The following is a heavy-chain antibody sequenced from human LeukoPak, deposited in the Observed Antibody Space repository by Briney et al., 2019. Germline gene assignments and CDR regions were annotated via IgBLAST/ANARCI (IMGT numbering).Heavy chain of an antibody. Sequence: GGSLRLSCAASGFTFSSYGIHWFRQAPGKGLEWVAVIWYDGSNKYYADSVKGRFTISRDNSKNTLYLQMNSLRAEDTAVYYCARRGPTYYYDSSGPIDYWGQGTLVTVSS. D-gene: IGHD3-22*01. CDR2: IWYDGSNK. CDR3: ARRGPTYYYDSSGPIDY. CDR1: GFTFSSYG. J-gene: IGHJ4*02. V-gene: IGHV3-33*01.